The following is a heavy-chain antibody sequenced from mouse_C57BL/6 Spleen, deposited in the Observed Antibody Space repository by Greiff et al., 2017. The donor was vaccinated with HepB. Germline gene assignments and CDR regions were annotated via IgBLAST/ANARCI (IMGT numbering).Heavy chain of an antibody. D-gene: IGHD2-5*01. J-gene: IGHJ4*01. Sequence: QVQLQQPGAELVKPGASVKMSCKASGYTFTSYWITWVKQRPGQGLEWIGDIYPGSGSTNYNEKLKSKATLTVDTSSSTAYMQLSSLTSEDSAVYYCASLYYSNYYAMDYWGQGTSVTVSS. CDR3: ASLYYSNYYAMDY. CDR2: IYPGSGST. CDR1: GYTFTSYW. V-gene: IGHV1-55*01.